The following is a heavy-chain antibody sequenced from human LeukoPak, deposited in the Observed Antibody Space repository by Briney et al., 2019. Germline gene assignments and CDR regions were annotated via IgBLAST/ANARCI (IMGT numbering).Heavy chain of an antibody. V-gene: IGHV4-4*07. J-gene: IGHJ5*02. D-gene: IGHD2-2*01. CDR2: IYTSGSN. CDR1: GGSISSYY. CDR3: ARDRSSGSNSCTLNWFDP. Sequence: SESLSLTCTVSGGSISSYYWSWIRQPAGQGLEWIGRIYTSGSNNYNPSLKSRDSMSVATSKNQSSPKLRPATAAGTAVYYSARDRSSGSNSCTLNWFDPWGQRTLVTVSS.